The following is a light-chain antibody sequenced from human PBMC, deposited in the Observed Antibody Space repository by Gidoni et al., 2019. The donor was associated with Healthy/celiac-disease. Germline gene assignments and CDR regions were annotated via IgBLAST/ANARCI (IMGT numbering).Light chain of an antibody. V-gene: IGKV4-1*01. CDR3: QQYYSTPLMYT. CDR2: WAS. J-gene: IGKJ2*01. CDR1: QSVLYSSNNKNY. Sequence: DIVMTQSPDSLAVSLGERATINCKSSQSVLYSSNNKNYLAWYQQKPGQPHKLLIYWASTRESGVPDRFSGSGSGTDFTLTISSLQAEDVAVYYCQQYYSTPLMYTFXQXTKLEIK.